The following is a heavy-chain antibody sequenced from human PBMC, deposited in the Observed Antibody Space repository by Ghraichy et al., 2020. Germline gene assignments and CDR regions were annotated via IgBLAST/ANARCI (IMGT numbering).Heavy chain of an antibody. CDR1: GGSISSSSYY. D-gene: IGHD2-15*01. Sequence: GSLRLSCTVSGGSISSSSYYWGWIRQPPGKGLEWIGSIYYSGSTYYNPSLKSRVTISVDTSKNQFSLKLSSVTAADTAVYYCARRGIKGYCSGGSCYSDAFDIWGQGTMVTVSS. CDR3: ARRGIKGYCSGGSCYSDAFDI. J-gene: IGHJ3*02. CDR2: IYYSGST. V-gene: IGHV4-39*01.